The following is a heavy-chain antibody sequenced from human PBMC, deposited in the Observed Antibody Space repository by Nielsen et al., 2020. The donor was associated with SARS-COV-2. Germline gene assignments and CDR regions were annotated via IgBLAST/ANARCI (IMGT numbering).Heavy chain of an antibody. V-gene: IGHV3-23*01. J-gene: IGHJ6*02. CDR3: ARYCSSTSCYAGGKYYYYGMDV. D-gene: IGHD2-2*01. CDR2: ISGSGGST. Sequence: VRQAPGKGLEWVSAISGSGGSTYYADSVKGRFTISRDNSKNTLYLQMNSPRAEDTAVYYCARYCSSTSCYAGGKYYYYGMDVWGQGTTVAVSS.